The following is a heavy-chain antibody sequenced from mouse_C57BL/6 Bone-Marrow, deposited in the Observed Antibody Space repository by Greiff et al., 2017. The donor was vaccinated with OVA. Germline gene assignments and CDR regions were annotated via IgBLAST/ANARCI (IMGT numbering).Heavy chain of an antibody. D-gene: IGHD2-4*01. V-gene: IGHV1-61*01. CDR3: ARSPIYYDYGLYWYFDV. Sequence: QVQLKQPGAELVRPGSSVKLSCKASGYTFTSYWMDWVKQRPGQGLEWIGNIYPSDSETHYNQKFKDKATLTVDKSSSTAYMQLSSLTSEDSAVYYCARSPIYYDYGLYWYFDVWGTGTTVTVSS. CDR2: IYPSDSET. CDR1: GYTFTSYW. J-gene: IGHJ1*03.